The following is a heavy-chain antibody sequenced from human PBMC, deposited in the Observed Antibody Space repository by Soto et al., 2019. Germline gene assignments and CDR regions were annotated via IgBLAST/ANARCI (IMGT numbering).Heavy chain of an antibody. CDR1: GFSLTTRGMT. CDR3: TLRQDTSRGPIY. CDR2: ST. V-gene: IGHV2-5*01. D-gene: IGHD6-13*01. Sequence: SGPTLVNPTQTLTLTCTVSGFSLTTRGMTLGWIRQPPGKAPEWLALSTQYSPSLQSRLTFTEDTPKNQVVLTMTNMDPADTATYYCTLRQDTSRGPIYWGQGIMVTVSS. J-gene: IGHJ4*02.